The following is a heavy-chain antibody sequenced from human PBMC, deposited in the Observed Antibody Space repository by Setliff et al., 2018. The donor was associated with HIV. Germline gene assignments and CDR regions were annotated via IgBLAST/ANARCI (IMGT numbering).Heavy chain of an antibody. CDR2: IWYDGRNQ. CDR1: GFTFSNYG. D-gene: IGHD4-17*01. CDR3: AKALYGHSSAVGPDF. V-gene: IGHV3-33*06. J-gene: IGHJ4*02. Sequence: GGSLRLSCAASGFTFSNYGMHWVRQAPGKGLEWLAVIWYDGRNQNYADSVKGRFTISRDNSKNTLSLQMNRLRAEDTAIYYCAKALYGHSSAVGPDFWGQGTLVTVSS.